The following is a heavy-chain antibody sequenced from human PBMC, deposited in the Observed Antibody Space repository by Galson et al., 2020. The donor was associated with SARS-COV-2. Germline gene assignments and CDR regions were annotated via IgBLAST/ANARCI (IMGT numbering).Heavy chain of an antibody. J-gene: IGHJ5*02. CDR2: FDPEDGET. V-gene: IGHV1-24*01. Sequence: GESLKISCKVSGYTLTELSMHWVRQAPGKGLEWMGGFDPEDGETIYAQKFQGRVTMTEDTSTDTAYMELSSLRSEDTAVYYCATTTPLAVAGTSWFGPWGQGTLVTVSS. CDR1: GYTLTELS. D-gene: IGHD6-19*01. CDR3: ATTTPLAVAGTSWFGP.